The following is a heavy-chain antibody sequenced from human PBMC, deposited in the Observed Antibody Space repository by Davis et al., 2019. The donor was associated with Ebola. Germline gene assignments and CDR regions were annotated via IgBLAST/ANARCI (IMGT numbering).Heavy chain of an antibody. CDR1: GGSFSGYY. CDR2: VYYSGST. Sequence: SETLSLTCAVYGGSFSGYYWAWIRQPPGKGLEWIGSVYYSGSTYYNPSLKSRVTISVDTSKNQFSLKLSSVTAADTAVYYCARLKTTVVTWGYYYYGMDVWGKGTTVTVSS. D-gene: IGHD4-23*01. CDR3: ARLKTTVVTWGYYYYGMDV. V-gene: IGHV4-34*01. J-gene: IGHJ6*04.